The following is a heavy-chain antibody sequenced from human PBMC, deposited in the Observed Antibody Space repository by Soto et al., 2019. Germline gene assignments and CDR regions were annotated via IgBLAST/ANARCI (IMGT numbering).Heavy chain of an antibody. D-gene: IGHD6-19*01. Sequence: ASVKVSCKASGYTFTSYGVSWVRQAPGQGLEWMGWISAYNGNTNYAQKLQGRVTMTTDTSTSTAYMELRSLRSDDTAVYYCARDLEFSGWSEFEYWGQGTRVTVSS. J-gene: IGHJ4*02. V-gene: IGHV1-18*01. CDR3: ARDLEFSGWSEFEY. CDR2: ISAYNGNT. CDR1: GYTFTSYG.